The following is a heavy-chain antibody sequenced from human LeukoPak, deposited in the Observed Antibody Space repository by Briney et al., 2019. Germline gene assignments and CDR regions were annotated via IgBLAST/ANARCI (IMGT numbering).Heavy chain of an antibody. V-gene: IGHV1-2*02. CDR3: AREPTVAGTGN. Sequence: EASVKVSCKASEYTFTGYYMHWVRQAPGQGLEWMGWINPNSGDTNYAQKFQGRVTMTRDTSISTAYMELSRLRSDDTAVYYCAREPTVAGTGNWGQGTLVTVSS. CDR1: EYTFTGYY. J-gene: IGHJ4*02. D-gene: IGHD6-19*01. CDR2: INPNSGDT.